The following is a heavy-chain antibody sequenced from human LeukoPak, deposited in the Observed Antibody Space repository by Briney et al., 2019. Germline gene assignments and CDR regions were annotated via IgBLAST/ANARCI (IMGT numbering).Heavy chain of an antibody. Sequence: GSLRLSCAASGFTFSSYGMHWVRQAPGKGLEWVAVISYDGSNKYYADSVKGRFTISRDNSKNTLYLQMNSLRAEDTAVYYCAKDGNSSSWSYGMDVWGQGTTVTVSS. CDR3: AKDGNSSSWSYGMDV. V-gene: IGHV3-30*18. J-gene: IGHJ6*02. CDR1: GFTFSSYG. D-gene: IGHD6-13*01. CDR2: ISYDGSNK.